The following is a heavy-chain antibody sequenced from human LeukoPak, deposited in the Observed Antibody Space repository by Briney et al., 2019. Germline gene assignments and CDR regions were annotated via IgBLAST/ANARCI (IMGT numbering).Heavy chain of an antibody. V-gene: IGHV4-59*01. CDR1: GGSISSYY. J-gene: IGHJ6*02. Sequence: SETLSLTCTVSGGSISSYYWSWIRQPPGKGLEWIGYIYYSGSTNYNPSLKGRVTISVDTSKNQFSLKLSSVTAADTAVYYCARAGLYYYYGMDVWGQGTTVTVSS. CDR3: ARAGLYYYYGMDV. CDR2: IYYSGST. D-gene: IGHD3-10*01.